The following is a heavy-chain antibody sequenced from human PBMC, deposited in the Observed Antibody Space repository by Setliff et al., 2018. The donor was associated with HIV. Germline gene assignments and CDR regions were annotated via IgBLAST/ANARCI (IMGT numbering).Heavy chain of an antibody. CDR1: AGSISSDQ. D-gene: IGHD2-15*01. CDR3: ARLQSFGWFFDY. J-gene: IGHJ4*02. CDR2: IYVSGST. V-gene: IGHV4-4*09. Sequence: PSETLSLTCTVSAGSISSDQWSWIRQPPGKGLEWIGNIYVSGSTNYNPSLKSRGTISVDTSKKQVSLKLTSVTAADTAVYYCARLQSFGWFFDYWGQGIQVTVSS.